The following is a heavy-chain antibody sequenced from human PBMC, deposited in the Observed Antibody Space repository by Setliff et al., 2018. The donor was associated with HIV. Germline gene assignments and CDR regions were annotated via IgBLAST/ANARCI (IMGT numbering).Heavy chain of an antibody. Sequence: ASVKVSCKASGYTFTDYYIHWVQQAPGKGLEWMGRVDTEDGETRIAEKFQGRVTLTAETSKDTAYMELSSLRYEDTAVYYCATMAENNYDFWSAYYRWFDPWGQGTLVTVSS. CDR1: GYTFTDYY. CDR3: ATMAENNYDFWSAYYRWFDP. D-gene: IGHD3-3*01. CDR2: VDTEDGET. V-gene: IGHV1-69-2*01. J-gene: IGHJ5*02.